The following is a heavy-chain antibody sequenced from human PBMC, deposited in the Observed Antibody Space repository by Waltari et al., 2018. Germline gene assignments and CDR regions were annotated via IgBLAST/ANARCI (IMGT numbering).Heavy chain of an antibody. CDR3: TKDLYRGSTVTAYFDY. V-gene: IGHV3-9*01. J-gene: IGHJ4*02. Sequence: EVQLVESGGDLVQPGRALRLSCAASGFTFDDDTLHWVRQPPGKGLEWICCINWNGDRGAYADSVQGRFTISRDNSQNLLYLQMNILRPEDTAFYCCTKDLYRGSTVTAYFDYWGLGTLVTVSS. CDR1: GFTFDDDT. D-gene: IGHD4-17*01. CDR2: INWNGDRG.